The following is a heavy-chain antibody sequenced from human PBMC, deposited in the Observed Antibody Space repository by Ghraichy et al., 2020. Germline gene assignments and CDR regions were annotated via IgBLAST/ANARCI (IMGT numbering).Heavy chain of an antibody. J-gene: IGHJ4*02. CDR3: ARHLADNVESNGYLWDY. V-gene: IGHV3-21*01. CDR2: IGGNGDYM. Sequence: GGSLRLSCAASGFTFSSFWMNWVRQAPGKGLEWVSSIGGNGDYMSYVDSVKGRFTISRDNAKNSVYLQMNSLRAEDTAVYYCARHLADNVESNGYLWDYWGQGTLVTVSS. CDR1: GFTFSSFW. D-gene: IGHD3-22*01.